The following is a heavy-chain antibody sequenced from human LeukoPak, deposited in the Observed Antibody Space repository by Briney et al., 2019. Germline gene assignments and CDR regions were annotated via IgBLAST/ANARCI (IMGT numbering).Heavy chain of an antibody. V-gene: IGHV3-48*04. J-gene: IGHJ4*02. D-gene: IGHD3-10*01. CDR2: ISSSSSTI. CDR1: GFTFSSYS. CDR3: ARTYYGSGSFAY. Sequence: GGSLRLSCAASGFTFSSYSMNWVRQAPGKGLEWVSYISSSSSTIYYADSVKGRFTISRDNAKNSLYLQMNSRRAEDTSVYYCARTYYGSGSFAYWGQGTLVTVSS.